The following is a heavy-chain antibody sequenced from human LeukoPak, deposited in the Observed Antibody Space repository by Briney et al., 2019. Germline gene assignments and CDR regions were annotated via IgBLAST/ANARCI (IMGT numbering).Heavy chain of an antibody. CDR2: ISYHGSNT. Sequence: GGSLRLSCAASGFTFSTYAMHWVRQAPGKGLEWVALISYHGSNTYYADSVKGRFTISRDNSQNTLYLQMNSLRAGDTAMYYCAKDVAAADTDWFDPWGQGTLVTVSS. CDR1: GFTFSTYA. V-gene: IGHV3-30*04. CDR3: AKDVAAADTDWFDP. J-gene: IGHJ5*02. D-gene: IGHD6-13*01.